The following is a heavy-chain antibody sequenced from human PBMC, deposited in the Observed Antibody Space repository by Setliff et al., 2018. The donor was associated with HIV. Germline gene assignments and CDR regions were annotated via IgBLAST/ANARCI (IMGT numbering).Heavy chain of an antibody. Sequence: SETLSLTCTVSGGSISNGGYYWSWIRQHPGKGPEWISYIYYSGSTYYNPSLKSRVTISVDTSKNQFSLKMRSVTAADTAVYYCATSPAGEILGSRPFYFDYWGQGTLVTVSS. V-gene: IGHV4-31*03. CDR1: GGSISNGGYY. J-gene: IGHJ4*02. D-gene: IGHD3-10*01. CDR2: IYYSGST. CDR3: ATSPAGEILGSRPFYFDY.